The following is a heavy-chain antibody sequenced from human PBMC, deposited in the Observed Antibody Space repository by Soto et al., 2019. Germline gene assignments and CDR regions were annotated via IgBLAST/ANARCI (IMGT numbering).Heavy chain of an antibody. V-gene: IGHV3-23*01. CDR1: GLPFASNA. D-gene: IGHD5-12*01. Sequence: EVQLLESGGALDQLGGSLKLSCEPSGLPFASNALTWARQAQGRGLEWVSAISGSGGSTYYADSVKGRFTISRDNSKNTLYLQMNSLRAEDTAVYYCAKGARWLHLFDYWGQGTLVTVSS. J-gene: IGHJ4*02. CDR2: ISGSGGST. CDR3: AKGARWLHLFDY.